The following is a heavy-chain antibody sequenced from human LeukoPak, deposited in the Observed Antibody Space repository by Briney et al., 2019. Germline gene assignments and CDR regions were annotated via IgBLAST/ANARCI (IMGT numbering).Heavy chain of an antibody. Sequence: PSETLSLTCAVYGGSLSGYYWTWIRQPPGKGLEWIGEINHSGSTNYNPSLKSRVTISVDTSKNQFSLKLSSVTAADTAVYYCATSHGGYSLNYYYYYMDVWGKGTTVTVSS. D-gene: IGHD4-11*01. CDR3: ATSHGGYSLNYYYYYMDV. V-gene: IGHV4-34*01. J-gene: IGHJ6*03. CDR1: GGSLSGYY. CDR2: INHSGST.